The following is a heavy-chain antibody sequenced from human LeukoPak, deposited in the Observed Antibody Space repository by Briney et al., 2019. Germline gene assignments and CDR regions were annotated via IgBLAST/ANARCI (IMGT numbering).Heavy chain of an antibody. Sequence: PSETLSLTCTVSGGSISSGGYYWSWIRQHPGKGLEWVGYMYYGGSAYYNPSLKSRVTISVDTSKNQFSLKLSSVTAADTAVYYCSFSGYTYDYWGQGTLVTVSS. D-gene: IGHD3-22*01. CDR2: MYYGGSA. V-gene: IGHV4-31*03. CDR1: GGSISSGGYY. CDR3: SFSGYTYDY. J-gene: IGHJ4*02.